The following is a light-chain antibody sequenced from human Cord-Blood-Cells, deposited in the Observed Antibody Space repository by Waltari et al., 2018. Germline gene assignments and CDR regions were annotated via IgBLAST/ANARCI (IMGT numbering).Light chain of an antibody. V-gene: IGLV2-14*01. Sequence: QSALTQPASVSGSPGQSITISCTATSSDVGGYNYVPWYQQHPGKAPKLMIYEVSNRPSGVSNRFSGSKSGNTASLTISGLQAEDEADYYCSSYTSSSTYVFGTETKVTVL. CDR2: EVS. J-gene: IGLJ1*01. CDR1: SSDVGGYNY. CDR3: SSYTSSSTYV.